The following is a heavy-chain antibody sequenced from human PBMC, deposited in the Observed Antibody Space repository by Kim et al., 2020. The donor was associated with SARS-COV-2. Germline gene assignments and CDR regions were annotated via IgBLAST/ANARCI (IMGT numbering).Heavy chain of an antibody. CDR3: ARDGTVVGAEELLPINWFDP. CDR2: IIPIFGTA. J-gene: IGHJ5*02. CDR1: GGTFSSYA. V-gene: IGHV1-69*13. D-gene: IGHD3-10*01. Sequence: SVKVSCKASGGTFSSYAISWVRQAPGQGLEWMGGIIPIFGTANYAQKFQGRVTITADESTSTAYMELSSLRSEDTAVYYCARDGTVVGAEELLPINWFDPWGQGTLVTVSS.